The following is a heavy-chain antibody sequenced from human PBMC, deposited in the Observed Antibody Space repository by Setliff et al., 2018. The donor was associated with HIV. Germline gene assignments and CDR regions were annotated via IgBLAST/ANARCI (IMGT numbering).Heavy chain of an antibody. Sequence: SETLSLTCTVSGDSFNNYHWSWIRQPPGEGLEFLGFFHYRGSPIYNPSLKSRVKISVDTSKNQFSLRLSSVTAADTAVYFCARDSANGKTANLNYLDVWGKGTTVTVSS. V-gene: IGHV4-59*12. D-gene: IGHD2-8*01. CDR2: FHYRGSP. CDR1: GDSFNNYH. J-gene: IGHJ6*03. CDR3: ARDSANGKTANLNYLDV.